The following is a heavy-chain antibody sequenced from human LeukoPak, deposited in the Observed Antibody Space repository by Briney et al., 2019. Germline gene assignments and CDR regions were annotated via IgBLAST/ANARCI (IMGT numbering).Heavy chain of an antibody. D-gene: IGHD1-26*01. CDR1: GFTFSSYW. V-gene: IGHV3-74*01. CDR2: INSDGSST. CDR3: ARDPYSGSYSADVYYYYMDV. Sequence: GGSLRLSCAASGFTFSSYWMHWVRQAPGKGLVWVSRINSDGSSTSYADSVKGRFTISRDNAKNTLYLQMNSLRAEDTAVYYCARDPYSGSYSADVYYYYMDVWGKGTTVTVSS. J-gene: IGHJ6*03.